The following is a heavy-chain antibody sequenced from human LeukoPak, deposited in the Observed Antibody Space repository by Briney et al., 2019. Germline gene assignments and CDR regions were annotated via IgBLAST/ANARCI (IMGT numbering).Heavy chain of an antibody. V-gene: IGHV3-21*01. CDR1: GFTFSSYS. CDR2: ISSSSSYI. J-gene: IGHJ3*02. D-gene: IGHD3-22*01. Sequence: GGSLRLSCAASGFTFSSYSMNWVRQAPGKGLEWVSSISSSSSYIYYADSVKGRFTISRDNAKNSLYLQMNSLRAEDTAVHYCARDLYSSGYDAFDIWGQGTMVTVSS. CDR3: ARDLYSSGYDAFDI.